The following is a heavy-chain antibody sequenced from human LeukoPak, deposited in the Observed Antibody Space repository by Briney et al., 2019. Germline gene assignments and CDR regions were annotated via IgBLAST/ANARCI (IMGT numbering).Heavy chain of an antibody. D-gene: IGHD5-18*01. CDR2: IYYSGST. Sequence: SQTLSLTCTVSGGSISSGSYYWSWIRQPAGTGLEWIGYIYYSGSTNYNPSLKSRVTISVDTSKNQFSLKLSSVTAADTAVYYCARFDSYGPFDYWGQGTLVTVSS. CDR1: GGSISSGSYY. CDR3: ARFDSYGPFDY. V-gene: IGHV4-61*10. J-gene: IGHJ4*02.